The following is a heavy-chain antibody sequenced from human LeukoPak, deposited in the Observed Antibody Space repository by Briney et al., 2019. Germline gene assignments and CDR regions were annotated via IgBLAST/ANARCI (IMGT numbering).Heavy chain of an antibody. V-gene: IGHV3-23*01. CDR2: ISSNGGST. D-gene: IGHD2-2*01. CDR1: GFTFSSSA. Sequence: GGSLRLSCAASGFTFSSSAMNWVRQAPGKGLEWVSAISSNGGSTYYADSVRGRFTISRDNSKNTLYLQMNSLRPDDTAVYYCARCTASCYANAFDVWGQGTLLTVSS. CDR3: ARCTASCYANAFDV. J-gene: IGHJ3*01.